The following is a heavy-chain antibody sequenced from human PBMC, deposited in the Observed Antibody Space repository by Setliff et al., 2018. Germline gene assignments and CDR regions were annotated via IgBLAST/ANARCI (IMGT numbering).Heavy chain of an antibody. J-gene: IGHJ4*02. Sequence: SETLSLTCTVSGGSISSSSYYWGWIRQPPGKGLEWIGYIYYSGSTNYNPSLGSRVTISVDTSKNQFSLRLNSATAADTAVYYCARLRGAFDYWGQGTLVTVS. CDR3: ARLRGAFDY. V-gene: IGHV4-61*05. CDR1: GGSISSSSYY. CDR2: IYYSGST. D-gene: IGHD3-16*01.